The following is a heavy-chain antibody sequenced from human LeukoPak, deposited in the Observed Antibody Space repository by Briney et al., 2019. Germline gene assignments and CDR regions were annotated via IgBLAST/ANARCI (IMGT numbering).Heavy chain of an antibody. J-gene: IGHJ2*01. D-gene: IGHD3-16*02. CDR3: ARSQPGGVIVIPYWYFDL. CDR2: IYYSGST. Sequence: SQTLSLTCTVSGGSISSGGYYWSWIRQHPGKGLEWIGYIYYSGSTYYNPSLKSRVTISVDTSKNQFSLKLSSVTAADTAVYYCARSQPGGVIVIPYWYFDLWGRGTLVTVSS. CDR1: GGSISSGGYY. V-gene: IGHV4-31*03.